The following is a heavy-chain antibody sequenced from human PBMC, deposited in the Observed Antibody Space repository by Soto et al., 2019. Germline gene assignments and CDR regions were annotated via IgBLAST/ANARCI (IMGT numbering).Heavy chain of an antibody. V-gene: IGHV5-51*01. CDR3: ARHNDGMES. CDR1: CNYW. Sequence: PGESLKISCQSCCNYWIALVRQMAVKGLEWIGIIYLGDSDTRYSPSFKGQVTLSADKFINTAYMQWSSLKASDTAMYYCARHNDGMESWGRGTTVTVS. CDR2: IYLGDSDT. J-gene: IGHJ6*02.